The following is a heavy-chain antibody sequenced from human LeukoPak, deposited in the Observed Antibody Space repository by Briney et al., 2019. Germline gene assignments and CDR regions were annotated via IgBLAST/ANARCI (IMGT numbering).Heavy chain of an antibody. CDR3: ASDEISPFDY. V-gene: IGHV1-69*04. CDR2: IIPIFGIA. CDR1: GGTFSSYA. J-gene: IGHJ4*02. D-gene: IGHD3-3*02. Sequence: GASVKVSCKASGGTFSSYAISWVRQAPGQGLEWMGRIIPIFGIANYAQKFQGRVTITADKSTSTAYMELSSLRSEDTAVYYCASDEISPFDYWGQGTLVTVSS.